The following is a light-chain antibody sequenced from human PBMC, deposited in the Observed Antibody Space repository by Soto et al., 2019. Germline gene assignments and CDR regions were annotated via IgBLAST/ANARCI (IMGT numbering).Light chain of an antibody. Sequence: QSVLTQSASVSGSPGQSITISCTGTSSDVGSYNHVSWYQQHPGEVPKLIIFNVNDRPSGVSNRFSGSKSGNTASLTISRLQSVDYADYYCSSFTSSTPYVFGTGTKVTVL. J-gene: IGLJ1*01. CDR3: SSFTSSTPYV. CDR2: NVN. CDR1: SSDVGSYNH. V-gene: IGLV2-14*01.